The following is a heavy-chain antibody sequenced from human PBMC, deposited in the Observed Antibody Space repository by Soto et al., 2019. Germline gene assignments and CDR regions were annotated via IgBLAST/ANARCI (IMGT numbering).Heavy chain of an antibody. V-gene: IGHV4-39*01. J-gene: IGHJ4*02. D-gene: IGHD6-19*01. CDR3: ARGGGIAVVGT. Sequence: QLQLQESGPGLVKPSETLSLTCNVSGGSISGSNYYWGWIRQPPGKGLEWIGNIYYTGSTYYNPSLEGRVTISVDTSKNQFSLRLTSVTAADTAVYYCARGGGIAVVGTWGQGTLVTVSS. CDR1: GGSISGSNYY. CDR2: IYYTGST.